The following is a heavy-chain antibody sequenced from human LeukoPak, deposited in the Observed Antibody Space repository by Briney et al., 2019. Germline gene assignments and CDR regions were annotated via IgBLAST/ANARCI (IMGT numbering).Heavy chain of an antibody. CDR2: ISGDGGST. V-gene: IGHV3-43*02. Sequence: SGGSLRLSCAASGLTFDDYAIHGVRQAPGKGLEWVSLISGDGGSTYYADSVKGRFTISRDNSKNSLYLQMNSLRTEDTALYYCAKDREPGIAAAGEFDYWGQGTLVTVSS. CDR3: AKDREPGIAAAGEFDY. J-gene: IGHJ4*02. D-gene: IGHD6-13*01. CDR1: GLTFDDYA.